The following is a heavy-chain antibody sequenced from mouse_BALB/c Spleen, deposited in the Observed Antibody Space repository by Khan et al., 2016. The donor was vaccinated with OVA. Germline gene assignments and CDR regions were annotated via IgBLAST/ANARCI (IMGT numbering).Heavy chain of an antibody. CDR1: GYTFPSNT. CDR2: INPRSDYT. D-gene: IGHD2-12*01. CDR3: AKQTTGYAMDY. Sequence: VQLQQSGAELARPGASVKMSCKASGYTFPSNTMHWVKQRPGQGLEWIGYINPRSDYTIYNQKFKDKATLTADISSTTAYMQLSSLTSDDSAVYYCAKQTTGYAMDYWGQGTSVTVSS. J-gene: IGHJ4*01. V-gene: IGHV1-4*01.